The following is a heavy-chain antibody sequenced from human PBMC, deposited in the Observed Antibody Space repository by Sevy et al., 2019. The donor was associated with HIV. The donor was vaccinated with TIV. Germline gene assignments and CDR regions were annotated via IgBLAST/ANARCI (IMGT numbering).Heavy chain of an antibody. CDR2: ISSSSSYI. V-gene: IGHV3-21*01. Sequence: GGSRRLSCAASGFTFSSYSMNWVRQAPGKGLEWVSSISSSSSYIYYADSVKGRFIISRDNAKNSLYLQMNSLRAEDTAVYYCAREDVDIVATIDYWGQGTLVTVSS. D-gene: IGHD5-12*01. CDR1: GFTFSSYS. J-gene: IGHJ4*02. CDR3: AREDVDIVATIDY.